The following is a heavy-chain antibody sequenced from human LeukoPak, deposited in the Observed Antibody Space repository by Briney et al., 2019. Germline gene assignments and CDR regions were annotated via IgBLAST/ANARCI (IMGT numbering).Heavy chain of an antibody. CDR2: IYSGGST. CDR3: ARQPTGSYPYFDY. Sequence: GGSLRLSCAASGFTFSSYAMSWVRQAPGKGLEWVSVIYSGGSTYYADSVKDRFTISRDNSKNTLYLQMNSLRAEDTAVYYCARQPTGSYPYFDYWGQGTLVTVSS. V-gene: IGHV3-53*01. D-gene: IGHD1-26*01. J-gene: IGHJ4*02. CDR1: GFTFSSYA.